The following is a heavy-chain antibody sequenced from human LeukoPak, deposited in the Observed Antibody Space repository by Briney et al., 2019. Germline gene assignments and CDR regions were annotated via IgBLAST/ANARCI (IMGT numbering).Heavy chain of an antibody. D-gene: IGHD3-10*01. V-gene: IGHV3-30*02. CDR1: GFTFSSYG. CDR2: IRYDGSNK. J-gene: IGHJ6*03. CDR3: AKVLYNMVRGAVAPFYYYYYMDV. Sequence: GGSLRLSCAASGFTFSSYGMHWVRQAPGKGLEWVAFIRYDGSNKYYADSVKGRFTISRDNSKNTLYLQMNSLRAEDTAVYYCAKVLYNMVRGAVAPFYYYYYMDVWGKGATVTISS.